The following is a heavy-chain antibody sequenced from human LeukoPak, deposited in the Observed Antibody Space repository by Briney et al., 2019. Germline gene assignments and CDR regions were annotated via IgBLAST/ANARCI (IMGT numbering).Heavy chain of an antibody. CDR2: ISGDGSST. Sequence: GGSLRLSCAASGFTFSRLWMHWVRQVPGKGLVWVSRISGDGSSTLYADSVKGRFTISRDNSKNTLYLQMNSLRAEDTVVYYCAQSGGMDVWGQGTTVTVSS. V-gene: IGHV3-74*01. CDR1: GFTFSRLW. CDR3: AQSGGMDV. J-gene: IGHJ6*02.